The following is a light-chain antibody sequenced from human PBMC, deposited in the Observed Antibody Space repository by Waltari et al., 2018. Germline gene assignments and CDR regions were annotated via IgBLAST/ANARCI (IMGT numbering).Light chain of an antibody. Sequence: EIVMTHSPATLSVSPGERATLSCRASQSVSSNLAWYQQKPGQAPRLLIYGASTRASGISARFSGSGSGTEFTLTISSLQSEDFAVYYCLQYNNWPPYTFGQGTKLEI. CDR3: LQYNNWPPYT. CDR2: GAS. CDR1: QSVSSN. J-gene: IGKJ2*01. V-gene: IGKV3-15*01.